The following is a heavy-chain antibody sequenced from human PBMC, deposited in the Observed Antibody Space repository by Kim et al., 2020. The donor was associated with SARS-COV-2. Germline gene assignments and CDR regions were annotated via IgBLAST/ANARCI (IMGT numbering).Heavy chain of an antibody. D-gene: IGHD6-13*01. CDR3: AKDHTSGSWYGLDY. CDR1: GGSISSTNSW. V-gene: IGHV4-31*03. J-gene: IGHJ4*02. Sequence: SETLSLTCTVSGGSISSTNSWWSWIRQHPGKGLEWIGYISYTGTAYYNPSLKSRPIMSVDTSNNQFFLILNSVTAADTAMYYCAKDHTSGSWYGLDYWGQGILVTVSS. CDR2: ISYTGTA.